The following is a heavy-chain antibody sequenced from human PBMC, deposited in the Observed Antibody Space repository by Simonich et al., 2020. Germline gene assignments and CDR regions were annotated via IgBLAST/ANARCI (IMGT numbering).Heavy chain of an antibody. CDR2: NSPNRGIA. D-gene: IGHD2-15*01. CDR3: ARGGLADRRIVYYYYMDV. J-gene: IGHJ6*03. V-gene: IGHV1-69*09. CDR1: GGTFSSYA. Sequence: QVQLVQSGAEVKKPGSSVKVSCKASGGTFSSYAISWVRQAPGQGLEGRGRNSPNRGIANYAQRFQGKVTITADKSTSTAYMELSSLRSEDTAVYYCARGGLADRRIVYYYYMDVWGKGTTVTVSS.